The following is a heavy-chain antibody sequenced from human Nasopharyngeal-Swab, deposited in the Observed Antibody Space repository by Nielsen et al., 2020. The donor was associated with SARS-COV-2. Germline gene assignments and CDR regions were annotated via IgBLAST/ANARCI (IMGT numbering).Heavy chain of an antibody. Sequence: GGSLRLSCAASGFTFSSYEMNWVRQAPGKGLEWVSYISSSGSTIYYADSVKGRFTISRDNAKNTLYLQMNSLRAEDTAVYYCARAFGGGYYYGMDAWGQGTTVTVSS. D-gene: IGHD3-16*01. CDR1: GFTFSSYE. CDR3: ARAFGGGYYYGMDA. J-gene: IGHJ6*02. V-gene: IGHV3-48*03. CDR2: ISSSGSTI.